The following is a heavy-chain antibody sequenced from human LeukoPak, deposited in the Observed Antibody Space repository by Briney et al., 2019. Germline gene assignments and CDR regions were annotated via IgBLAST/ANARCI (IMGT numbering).Heavy chain of an antibody. V-gene: IGHV4-39*01. CDR3: ARHRSKWLQSSFDY. D-gene: IGHD5-24*01. CDR1: GDSLSSSSYY. Sequence: SETLSLTCTVSGDSLSSSSYYWGWIRQPPGTELQWIASVYYSGRTNYSPSLKSRVTISVDTSDNQFSLQLNSVTAADTAVYYCARHRSKWLQSSFDYWGQRTLVTVSS. CDR2: VYYSGRT. J-gene: IGHJ4*02.